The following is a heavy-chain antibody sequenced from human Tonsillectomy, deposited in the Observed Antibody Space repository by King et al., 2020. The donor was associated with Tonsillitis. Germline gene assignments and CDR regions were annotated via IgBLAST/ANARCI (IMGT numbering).Heavy chain of an antibody. CDR1: GFTFSSYG. CDR2: ISYDGSNK. D-gene: IGHD2-21*02. V-gene: IGHV3-30*18. CDR3: AKEWHIVVVTARPPFDY. Sequence: VQLVESGGGVVQPGRSLRLSCAASGFTFSSYGMHWVRQAPGKGLEWVAVISYDGSNKYYADSVKGRFAISRDNSKNTLYLQMNSLRAEDTAVYYCAKEWHIVVVTARPPFDYWGQGTLVTASS. J-gene: IGHJ4*02.